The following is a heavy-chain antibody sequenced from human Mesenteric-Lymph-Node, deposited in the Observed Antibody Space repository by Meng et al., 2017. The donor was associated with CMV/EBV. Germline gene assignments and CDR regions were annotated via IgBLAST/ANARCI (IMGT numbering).Heavy chain of an antibody. CDR1: GGSISSSNYY. J-gene: IGHJ4*02. Sequence: SETLSLTCTVSGGSISSSNYYWGWVRQPPGKGLEWIGNIYYSGSTYYNPSLKSRVTISLDTSKKEFSLKMSSVTSADTAVYYCARGGQRSELDYWGQGTLVTVSS. V-gene: IGHV4-39*07. CDR2: IYYSGST. D-gene: IGHD1-26*01. CDR3: ARGGQRSELDY.